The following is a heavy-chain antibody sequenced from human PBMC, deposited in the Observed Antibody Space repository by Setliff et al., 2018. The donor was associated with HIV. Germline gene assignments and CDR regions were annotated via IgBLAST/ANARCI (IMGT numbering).Heavy chain of an antibody. J-gene: IGHJ6*02. CDR2: IDWDDDK. V-gene: IGHV2-70*11. CDR1: GFSLTSSGIC. D-gene: IGHD3-3*01. CDR3: ARGVVIRYYYYYGMDV. Sequence: SGPTLVNPTQTVTLTCTFSGFSLTSSGICVTWIRQPPGKALEWLARIDWDDDKYYSTSLKTRLTISKDTSKNQVVLTMTNMDPVDTATYYCARGVVIRYYYYYGMDVWGQGTTVTVSS.